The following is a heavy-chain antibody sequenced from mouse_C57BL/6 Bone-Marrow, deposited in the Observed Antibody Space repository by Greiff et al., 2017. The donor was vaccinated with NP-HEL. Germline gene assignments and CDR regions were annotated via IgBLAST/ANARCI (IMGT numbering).Heavy chain of an antibody. J-gene: IGHJ3*01. D-gene: IGHD1-1*01. Sequence: QVQLQQPGAELVRPGSSVKLSCKASGYTFTSYWMDWVKQRPGQGLEWIGNIYPSDSETHYNQKFKDKATLTVDKSSSTAYMQLSSLTSEDSAVYYWARSYYGSSPGWFAYWGQGTLVTVSA. CDR1: GYTFTSYW. V-gene: IGHV1-61*01. CDR3: ARSYYGSSPGWFAY. CDR2: IYPSDSET.